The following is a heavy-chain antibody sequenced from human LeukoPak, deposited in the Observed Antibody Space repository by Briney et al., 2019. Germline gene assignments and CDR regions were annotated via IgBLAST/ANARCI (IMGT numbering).Heavy chain of an antibody. D-gene: IGHD3/OR15-3a*01. V-gene: IGHV3-21*01. J-gene: IGHJ6*02. CDR3: ARDAGLDGMDV. Sequence: PGGSLRLSCVASGFTVSSNYMTWVRQAPGKGLEWVSSISSSSSYIYYADSVKGRFTISRDNAKNSLYLQMNSLRAEDTAVCYCARDAGLDGMDVWGQGTTVTVSS. CDR2: ISSSSSYI. CDR1: GFTVSSNY.